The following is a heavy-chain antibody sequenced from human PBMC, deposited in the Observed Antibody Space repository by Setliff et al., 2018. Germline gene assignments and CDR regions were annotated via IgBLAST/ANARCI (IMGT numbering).Heavy chain of an antibody. CDR1: GGSFSGYY. J-gene: IGHJ5*02. V-gene: IGHV4-34*01. CDR3: ARFRRGVALGWFDP. Sequence: ASETLSLTCAVYGGSFSGYYWSWIRQPPGKGLEWIGEINHSGSTNYNPSLKSRVTISVDTSKNQFSLKLSSVTAADTAVYYCARFRRGVALGWFDPWGQGTLVTVS. CDR2: INHSGST. D-gene: IGHD3-10*01.